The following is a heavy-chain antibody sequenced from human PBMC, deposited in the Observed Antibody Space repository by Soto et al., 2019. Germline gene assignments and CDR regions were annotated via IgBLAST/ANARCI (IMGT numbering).Heavy chain of an antibody. CDR1: GGSISSYY. CDR2: IYYSGST. Sequence: SETLSLTCTVSGGSISSYYWSWIRQPPGKGLEWIGYIYYSGSTSYNPSLKSRVTISVDTSKNQFSLKLSSVTAADTAVHYCARELKRGFDYWGQGTLVTVSS. J-gene: IGHJ4*02. CDR3: ARELKRGFDY. V-gene: IGHV4-59*01. D-gene: IGHD3-16*01.